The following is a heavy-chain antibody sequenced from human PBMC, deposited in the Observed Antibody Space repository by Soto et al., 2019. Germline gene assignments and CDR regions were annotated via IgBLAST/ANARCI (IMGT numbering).Heavy chain of an antibody. J-gene: IGHJ4*02. CDR1: GFSLSTIGVG. V-gene: IGHV2-5*01. CDR3: AHRGGATVGLYYFDY. CDR2: IYWHDDK. Sequence: VSGPTLVNPTQTLTLTCTFSGFSLSTIGVGVSWIRQPPGKALEWLALIYWHDDKRYSPSLKSRLSITKDTSKNQVVLTMTDMDPVDTATYYCAHRGGATVGLYYFDYWGQGALVTVSS. D-gene: IGHD3-16*01.